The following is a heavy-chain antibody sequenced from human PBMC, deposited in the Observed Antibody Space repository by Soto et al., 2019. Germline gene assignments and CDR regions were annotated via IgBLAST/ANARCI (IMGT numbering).Heavy chain of an antibody. CDR2: TIPIFGTA. Sequence: GASVKVSCKASGGTFSSYAISWVRQAPGQGLEWMGGTIPIFGTANYAQKFQGRVTITADESTSTAYMELSSPRSEDTAVYYCARDSGSSSPYYYYYGMDVWGQGTTVTVSS. J-gene: IGHJ6*02. V-gene: IGHV1-69*13. D-gene: IGHD6-6*01. CDR1: GGTFSSYA. CDR3: ARDSGSSSPYYYYYGMDV.